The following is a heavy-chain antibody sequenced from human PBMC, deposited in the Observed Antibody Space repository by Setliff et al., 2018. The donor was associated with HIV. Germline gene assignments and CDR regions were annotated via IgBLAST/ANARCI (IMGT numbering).Heavy chain of an antibody. CDR1: GGTFNTYV. V-gene: IGHV1-69*10. CDR2: IIPILGVA. CDR3: ARGPEEGDCSGGSCYGNFDP. J-gene: IGHJ5*02. D-gene: IGHD2-15*01. Sequence: ASVKVSCKASGGTFNTYVISWLRQAPGQGLECMGGIIPILGVANYAQKFQGRLTITADKSTNTAYMELSSLKSDDTAVYYCARGPEEGDCSGGSCYGNFDPWGQGTLVTVSS.